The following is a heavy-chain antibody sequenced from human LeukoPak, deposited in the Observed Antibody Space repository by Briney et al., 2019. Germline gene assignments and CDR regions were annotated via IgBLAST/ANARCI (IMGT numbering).Heavy chain of an antibody. D-gene: IGHD4-11*01. J-gene: IGHJ4*02. Sequence: SETLSLTCTVSGGSISSGSYYWSWIRQPAGKGLEWIGRIYTSGSTNYNPSLKSRVTISVDTSKNQFSLKLSSVTAADTAVYYCASAENYSNYYFDYWGQGTLVTVSS. CDR3: ASAENYSNYYFDY. CDR1: GGSISSGSYY. CDR2: IYTSGST. V-gene: IGHV4-61*02.